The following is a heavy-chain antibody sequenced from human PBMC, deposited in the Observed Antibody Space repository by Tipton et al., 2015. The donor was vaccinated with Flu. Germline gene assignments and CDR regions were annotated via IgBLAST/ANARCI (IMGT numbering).Heavy chain of an antibody. J-gene: IGHJ6*02. CDR2: IWYDGSNK. D-gene: IGHD6-13*01. CDR1: GFTFSSYG. V-gene: IGHV3-33*06. Sequence: RSLRLSFAASGFTFSSYGMHWVRQAPGKGLEWVAVIWYDGSNKYYADSVKGRFTISRDNSKNTLYLQMNSLRAEDTAVYYCAKDGRSSFGPRNYYYYYGMDVWGQGSTVTVSS. CDR3: AKDGRSSFGPRNYYYYYGMDV.